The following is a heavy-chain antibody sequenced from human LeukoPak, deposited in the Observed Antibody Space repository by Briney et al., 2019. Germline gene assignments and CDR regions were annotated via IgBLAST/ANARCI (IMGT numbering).Heavy chain of an antibody. CDR1: GFTFATYS. D-gene: IGHD2-2*01. CDR2: ISNSGTYI. V-gene: IGHV3-21*01. Sequence: GGSLRLSCAASGFTFATYSMNWVRQAPGKGLEWVSSISNSGTYIYYADSVKGRFTISRDNAKNSLYLQMNSLSAEDTAVYYCARRYCSNTNCYAFDIWGQGTMVTVSS. CDR3: ARRYCSNTNCYAFDI. J-gene: IGHJ3*02.